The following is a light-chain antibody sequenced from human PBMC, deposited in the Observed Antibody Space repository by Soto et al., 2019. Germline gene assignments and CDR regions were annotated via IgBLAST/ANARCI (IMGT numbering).Light chain of an antibody. CDR1: QTVGRF. CDR2: DTS. V-gene: IGKV3-15*01. Sequence: DIVLTQSPATLSLSPGDRVTLSCRASQTVGRFLSWYQHSPGQGPRLLIYDTSTRAPGISARFSGSGSGTEFTLTISTLQSEDFAVYYCQEYLQWPPGMFGQGTTVDMK. CDR3: QEYLQWPPGM. J-gene: IGKJ1*01.